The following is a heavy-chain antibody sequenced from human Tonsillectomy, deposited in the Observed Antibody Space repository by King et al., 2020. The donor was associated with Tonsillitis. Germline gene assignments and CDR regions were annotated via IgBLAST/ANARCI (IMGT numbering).Heavy chain of an antibody. D-gene: IGHD3-10*01. CDR2: IRYDGSNK. CDR1: GFTFSTYG. CDR3: AKDWGYYYGSGSYYEGRDI. V-gene: IGHV3-30*02. J-gene: IGHJ3*02. Sequence: VQLVESGGGVVQPGGSLRLSCAASGFTFSTYGMHWVRQAPGKGLEWVAFIRYDGSNKYYADSVKGRFTISRDNSKNTLYLQMNSLRDEDTAVYYCAKDWGYYYGSGSYYEGRDIWGQGTMVTVSS.